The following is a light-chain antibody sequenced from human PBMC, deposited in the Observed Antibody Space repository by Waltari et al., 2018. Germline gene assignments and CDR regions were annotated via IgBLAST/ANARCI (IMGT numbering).Light chain of an antibody. CDR3: QHYASYPYT. J-gene: IGKJ2*01. Sequence: DIQMTQSPSSLSASVGDRVTISCRASQGIRSYLAWFQQKPGKAPKSLIYGASTLQSGVTSRFSGSGSGTDFTLTISSLQPEDSATYYCQHYASYPYTFGQGTKLEIK. V-gene: IGKV1-16*01. CDR2: GAS. CDR1: QGIRSY.